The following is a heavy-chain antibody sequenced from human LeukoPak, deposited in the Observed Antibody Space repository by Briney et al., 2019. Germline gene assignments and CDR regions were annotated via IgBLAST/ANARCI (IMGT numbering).Heavy chain of an antibody. J-gene: IGHJ4*02. D-gene: IGHD5-18*01. CDR3: IGGDTAMVPKFAY. CDR2: IYYIGST. V-gene: IGHV4-39*07. Sequence: PSETLSLTCTVSGGSISSSSYYWGWIRQPPGKGLEWIGRIYYIGSTYYNPSLKSRVTISVDTSKKQFSLQLSSVTATDPDVYYCIGGDTAMVPKFAYWSQGTLVTAYS. CDR1: GGSISSSSYY.